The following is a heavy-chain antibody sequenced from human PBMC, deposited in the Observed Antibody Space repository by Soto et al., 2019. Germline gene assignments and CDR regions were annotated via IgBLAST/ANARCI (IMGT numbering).Heavy chain of an antibody. CDR3: ARGGFYGSGSYVDY. J-gene: IGHJ4*02. D-gene: IGHD3-10*01. CDR2: ISYDGSNK. CDR1: GFTFSSYA. V-gene: IGHV3-30-3*01. Sequence: QVQLVESGGGVVQPGRSLRLSWAAAGFTFSSYAMHLVPQAPGQGPEGVAGISYDGSNKYYADSVKGRFTISRDNSKNTLYLQMNSLRAEDTAVYYCARGGFYGSGSYVDYWGQGTLVTVSS.